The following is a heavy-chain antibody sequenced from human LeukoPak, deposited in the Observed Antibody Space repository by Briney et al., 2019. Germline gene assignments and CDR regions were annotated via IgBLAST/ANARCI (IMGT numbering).Heavy chain of an antibody. J-gene: IGHJ3*02. CDR1: GFTFRSYS. Sequence: PGGSLRLSCAASGFTFRSYSMNWVRQAPGKGLEWVSAISGSGGSTYYADSVKGRFTISRDNSKNTLYLQMNSLRADDTAVYYCAKDQYVGATTGDAFDIWGQGTMVTVSS. CDR3: AKDQYVGATTGDAFDI. D-gene: IGHD1-26*01. CDR2: ISGSGGST. V-gene: IGHV3-23*01.